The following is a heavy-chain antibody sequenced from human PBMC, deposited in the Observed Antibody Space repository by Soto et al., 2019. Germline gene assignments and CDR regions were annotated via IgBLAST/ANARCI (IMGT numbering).Heavy chain of an antibody. J-gene: IGHJ5*02. V-gene: IGHV1-8*01. Sequence: QVQLVQSGAEVKKPGASVKVSCKASGYTFTSYDINWVRQATGQGLEWMGWMNPNSGNTAYAQKFLGRVTMTRTTSMSTAYMGPSSLRSEDTAVYYCARERTRGFDPWGQGTLVTVSS. CDR3: ARERTRGFDP. CDR1: GYTFTSYD. CDR2: MNPNSGNT.